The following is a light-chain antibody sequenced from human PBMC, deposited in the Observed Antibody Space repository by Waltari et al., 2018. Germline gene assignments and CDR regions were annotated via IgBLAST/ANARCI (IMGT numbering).Light chain of an antibody. CDR3: SSYTTSSAPGV. V-gene: IGLV2-14*01. CDR1: DSDVGADDL. CDR2: EVS. Sequence: QSALTQPASVSGSPGQSITISCSGTDSDVGADDLVSWYQQHPGKSPHLIIYEVSTRPSGSSNRCSASKSGNTASLTISGLQAEDEADYYCSSYTTSSAPGVFGTGTRVTVL. J-gene: IGLJ1*01.